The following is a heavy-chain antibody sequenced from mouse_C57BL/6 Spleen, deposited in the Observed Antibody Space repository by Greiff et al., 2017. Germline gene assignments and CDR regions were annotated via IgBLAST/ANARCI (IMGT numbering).Heavy chain of an antibody. J-gene: IGHJ1*03. CDR2: IYPGGGYT. CDR3: ARGGGSSYGYFDV. D-gene: IGHD1-1*01. V-gene: IGHV1-63*01. CDR1: GYTFTNYW. Sequence: QVQLQQSGAELVRPGTSVKMSCKASGYTFTNYWIGWAKQRPGHGLEWIGDIYPGGGYTNYNEKFKGKATLTADKSSSTAYMQFSSLTSEDSAIYYSARGGGSSYGYFDVWGTGTTVTVSS.